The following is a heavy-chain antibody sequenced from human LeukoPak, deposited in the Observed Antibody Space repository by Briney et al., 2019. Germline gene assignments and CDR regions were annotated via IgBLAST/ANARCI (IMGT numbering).Heavy chain of an antibody. CDR3: ARVGIPMTWYYFDY. D-gene: IGHD3-22*01. V-gene: IGHV7-4-1*02. CDR1: GYTFTSYA. CDR2: INTNTGNP. J-gene: IGHJ4*02. Sequence: ASVKVSCKASGYTFTSYAMNWVRQAPGQGLEGMGWINTNTGNPTYAQGFTGRFVFSLDTSVSTAYLQISSLKAEDTAVYYCARVGIPMTWYYFDYWGQGTLVTVSS.